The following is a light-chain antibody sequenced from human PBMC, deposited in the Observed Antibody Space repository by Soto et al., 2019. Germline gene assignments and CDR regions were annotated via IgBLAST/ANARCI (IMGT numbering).Light chain of an antibody. Sequence: VLTQPPSVSAAPGQKVTIPCSGDSSNIGNNHVSWYQQVPGTAPKLLIYDNNQRPSGVSDRFSGSKSGTSASLGITGLQTGDEADYYCGTWDDSLSACVFASGTKVTVL. J-gene: IGLJ1*01. V-gene: IGLV1-51*01. CDR3: GTWDDSLSACV. CDR1: SSNIGNNH. CDR2: DNN.